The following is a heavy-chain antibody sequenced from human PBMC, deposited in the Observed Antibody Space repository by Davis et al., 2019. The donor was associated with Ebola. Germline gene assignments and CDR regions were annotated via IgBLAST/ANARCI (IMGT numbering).Heavy chain of an antibody. Sequence: PGGSLRLSFAASGFTFRSYDMHWVRQATGKGRDWVSAIGAAGDTYCPVSVKGRFTISRENAKNSLYLQMNSLRAEDTAVYYCARAGFGSTWFDCWGQGILVTVSS. J-gene: IGHJ5*01. V-gene: IGHV3-13*01. CDR3: ARAGFGSTWFDC. D-gene: IGHD6-13*01. CDR1: GFTFRSYD. CDR2: IGAAGDT.